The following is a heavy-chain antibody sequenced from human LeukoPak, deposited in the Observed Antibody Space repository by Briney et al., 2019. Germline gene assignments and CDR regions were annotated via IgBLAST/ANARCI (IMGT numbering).Heavy chain of an antibody. J-gene: IGHJ3*02. CDR2: ISYDGSNK. Sequence: GGSLRLSCAASGFTFSSYAMHWVRQAPGKGLEWVAVISYDGSNKYYADSVKGRFTFSRDNSKNTLYLQMNSLRAEDTAVYYCARGFLEWGDAFDIWGQGTMVTVSS. CDR3: ARGFLEWGDAFDI. D-gene: IGHD3-3*01. CDR1: GFTFSSYA. V-gene: IGHV3-30-3*01.